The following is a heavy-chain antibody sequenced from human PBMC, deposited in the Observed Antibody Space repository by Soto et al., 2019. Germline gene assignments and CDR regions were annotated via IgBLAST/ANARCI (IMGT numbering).Heavy chain of an antibody. CDR1: GFTFSNYA. CDR3: ARGIVGVTDYFDY. V-gene: IGHV3-48*02. CDR2: ISSSGTTI. J-gene: IGHJ4*02. D-gene: IGHD1-26*01. Sequence: GGSLRLSCAASGFTFSNYAVTWVRQAPGKGLEWVSYISSSGTTIYYPDSVKGRFTISRDNAKNSLYLQMNSLRDEDTAVYYCARGIVGVTDYFDYWGQGTLVTVSS.